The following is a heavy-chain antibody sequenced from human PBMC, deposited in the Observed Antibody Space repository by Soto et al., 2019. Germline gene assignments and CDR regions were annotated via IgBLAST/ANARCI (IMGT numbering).Heavy chain of an antibody. CDR1: GFTFSSYA. Sequence: GGSLRLSCAASGFTFSSYAMHWVRQAPGKGLEWVAVISYDGSNKYYADSVKGRFTISRDNSKNTLYLQMNSLRAEDTAVYYCARGGTYYDFWSGPTRNGMDVWGQGTTVTVSS. D-gene: IGHD3-3*01. V-gene: IGHV3-30-3*01. J-gene: IGHJ6*02. CDR3: ARGGTYYDFWSGPTRNGMDV. CDR2: ISYDGSNK.